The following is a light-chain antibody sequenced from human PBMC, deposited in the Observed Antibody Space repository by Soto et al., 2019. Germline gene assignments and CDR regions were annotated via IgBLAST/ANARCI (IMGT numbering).Light chain of an antibody. CDR2: WAS. CDR3: QQYYSPWT. CDR1: QSVLYNSNNKNY. V-gene: IGKV4-1*01. Sequence: DIVMTQSPDSLAVSLGERATINCKSSQSVLYNSNNKNYLAWYQQKPGQPPKLLIYWASTRESGVPDRFSGSGSGTDFTLTISSLQADDVAVYYCQQYYSPWTFGQGTKVEIK. J-gene: IGKJ1*01.